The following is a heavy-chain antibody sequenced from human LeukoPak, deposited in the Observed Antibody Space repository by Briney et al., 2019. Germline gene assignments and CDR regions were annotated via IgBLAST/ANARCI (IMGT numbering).Heavy chain of an antibody. Sequence: PGGSLRLSCAASGFTFSSYEMNWVRQAPGKGLVWVSRINSDGSSTRYADSVKGRFTISRDNAKNTLYLQMNSLRAEDTAVYYCARGGGSYFDYWGQGTLVTVSS. CDR3: ARGGGSYFDY. CDR1: GFTFSSYE. V-gene: IGHV3-74*01. J-gene: IGHJ4*02. CDR2: INSDGSST. D-gene: IGHD1-26*01.